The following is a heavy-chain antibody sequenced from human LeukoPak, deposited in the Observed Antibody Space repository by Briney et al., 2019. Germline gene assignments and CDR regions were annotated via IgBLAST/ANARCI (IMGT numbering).Heavy chain of an antibody. J-gene: IGHJ6*02. D-gene: IGHD2-2*01. Sequence: ASVKVSCKASGYTFTDNYIHWVRQAPGQGLEWMGWINPVTGGTVYAEKFQDWVIMTRATSISTAYMELKSLKSDDTAVYFCARAQRSSTRRGGGTYSKGMDVGAKGPRS. CDR2: INPVTGGT. CDR1: GYTFTDNY. V-gene: IGHV1-2*04. CDR3: ARAQRSSTRRGGGTYSKGMDV.